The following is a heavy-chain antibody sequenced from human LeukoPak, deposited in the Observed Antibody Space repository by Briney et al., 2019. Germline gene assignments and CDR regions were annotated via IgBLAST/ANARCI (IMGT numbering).Heavy chain of an antibody. J-gene: IGHJ3*02. CDR2: FDPEDGET. CDR1: GYTLTELS. V-gene: IGHV1-24*01. CDR3: ATGGDSSGYYCGRNAFDI. Sequence: ASVKVSCKVSGYTLTELSMHWVRQAPGKGLEWMGGFDPEDGETIYAQKFQGRVTMTEDTSTDTAYMELSSLRSEDTAVYYCATGGDSSGYYCGRNAFDIWGQGTMVTVSS. D-gene: IGHD3-22*01.